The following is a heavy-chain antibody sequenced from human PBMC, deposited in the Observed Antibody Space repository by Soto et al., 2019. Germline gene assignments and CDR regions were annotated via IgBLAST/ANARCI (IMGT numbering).Heavy chain of an antibody. CDR1: GYTFTSYG. CDR2: ISAYNGNT. CDR3: ARAAYLRDSSGYPYYYYGMDV. J-gene: IGHJ6*02. V-gene: IGHV1-18*01. Sequence: QVQLVQSGAEVKKPGASVKVSCKASGYTFTSYGISWVRQAPGQGLEWMGWISAYNGNTNYAQKLQGRVTMTTDTSTSTAYMELRRLRSDDTAVYYCARAAYLRDSSGYPYYYYGMDVWGQGTTVTVSS. D-gene: IGHD3-22*01.